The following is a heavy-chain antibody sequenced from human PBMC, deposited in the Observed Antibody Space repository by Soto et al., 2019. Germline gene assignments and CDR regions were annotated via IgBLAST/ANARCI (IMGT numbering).Heavy chain of an antibody. CDR3: AREGCGGDCPFDY. V-gene: IGHV4-30-4*01. CDR1: GGSISSGDYY. Sequence: PSETLSLTCTVSGGSISSGDYYWSWIRQPPGKGLEWIGYIYYSGSTYYNPSLKSRVTISVDTSKNQFSLKLSSVTAADTAVYYCAREGCGGDCPFDYWGQGTLVTVSS. D-gene: IGHD2-21*02. J-gene: IGHJ4*02. CDR2: IYYSGST.